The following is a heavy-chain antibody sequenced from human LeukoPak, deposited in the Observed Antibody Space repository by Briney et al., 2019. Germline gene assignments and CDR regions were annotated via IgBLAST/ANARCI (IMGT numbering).Heavy chain of an antibody. Sequence: GGSLRLSCAASGFTFGTYAMSWVRQAPGKGLEWVTTIVGNNPNTYYAESVKGRFTISRDNAKNSLYLQMNSLRAEDTAVYYCARDAGSTSATYYYYGMDVWGQGTTVTVSS. D-gene: IGHD2-2*01. V-gene: IGHV3-21*01. J-gene: IGHJ6*02. CDR1: GFTFGTYA. CDR2: IVGNNPNT. CDR3: ARDAGSTSATYYYYGMDV.